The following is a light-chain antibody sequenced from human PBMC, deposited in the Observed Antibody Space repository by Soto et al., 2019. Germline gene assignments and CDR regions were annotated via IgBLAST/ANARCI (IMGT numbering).Light chain of an antibody. J-gene: IGLJ3*02. CDR1: SSDIGANNY. CDR2: EVS. V-gene: IGLV2-14*01. CDR3: SSYTTTTRL. Sequence: QSVLTQPASVSGSPGQSITISCTGTSSDIGANNYVSWFQQRPGKAPTLIIYEVSNRPSGVSTHFSGSKSGNTASLTISGLLHEEEDEYYCSSYTTTTRLFGGGTKLTVL.